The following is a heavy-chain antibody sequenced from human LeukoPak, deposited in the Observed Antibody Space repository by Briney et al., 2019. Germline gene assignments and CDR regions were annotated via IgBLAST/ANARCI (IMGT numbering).Heavy chain of an antibody. Sequence: SETLSLTCTVSGGSISSDSYYWGWIRQPPGKGLEWIGSIYYSGSTYYNPSLKSRVTISVDTSKNHFSLKLSSVTAADTAVYYCARGGGRGESSYYYYYMDVWGKGTTVTISS. D-gene: IGHD3-10*01. J-gene: IGHJ6*03. V-gene: IGHV4-39*02. CDR3: ARGGGRGESSYYYYYMDV. CDR2: IYYSGST. CDR1: GGSISSDSYY.